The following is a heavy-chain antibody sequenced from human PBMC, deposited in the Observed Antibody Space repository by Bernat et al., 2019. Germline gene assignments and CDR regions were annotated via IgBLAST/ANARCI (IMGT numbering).Heavy chain of an antibody. D-gene: IGHD2-15*01. V-gene: IGHV3-53*05. CDR3: ARGGSRSANNWFDP. CDR1: GFTVSSNY. J-gene: IGHJ5*02. Sequence: EVQLVETGGGLIQPGGSLRLSCAASGFTVSSNYMSWVRQAPGNGLEWVSVIYSGGSTYYADSVKGRFTISRDNSKNTLYLQMNSLRAEDTAVYYCARGGSRSANNWFDPWGQGTLVTVSS. CDR2: IYSGGST.